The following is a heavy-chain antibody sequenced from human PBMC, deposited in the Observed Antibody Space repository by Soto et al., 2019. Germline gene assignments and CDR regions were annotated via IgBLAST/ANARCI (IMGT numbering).Heavy chain of an antibody. CDR1: GFTFSSYA. D-gene: IGHD6-13*01. CDR3: AKAFNLVAAACTFYFDY. V-gene: IGHV3-23*01. J-gene: IGHJ4*02. CDR2: ISGSGGST. Sequence: GSLRLSCAASGFTFSSYAMSWVRQPPGKGLEWVSAISGSGGSTYYADSVKGRFTISRDNSKNTLYRQMNSLRAEGTAVYYCAKAFNLVAAACTFYFDYWGQGTLVTVSS.